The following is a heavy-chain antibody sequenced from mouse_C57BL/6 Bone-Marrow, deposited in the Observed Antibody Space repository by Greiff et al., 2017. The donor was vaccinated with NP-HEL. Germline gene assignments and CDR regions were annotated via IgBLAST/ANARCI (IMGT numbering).Heavy chain of an antibody. Sequence: VQLQQPGAELVKPGASVKMSCKASGYTFTSYWITWVKQRPGQGLEWIGDICPGSGSTNYNEKFKSKATLTVDTSSSTAYMQLSSLTSENYAVYYGARTSRITTRRVRCAMDYWGQGTAVTVTS. CDR1: GYTFTSYW. D-gene: IGHD2-4*01. J-gene: IGHJ4*01. CDR3: ARTSRITTRRVRCAMDY. V-gene: IGHV1-55*01. CDR2: ICPGSGST.